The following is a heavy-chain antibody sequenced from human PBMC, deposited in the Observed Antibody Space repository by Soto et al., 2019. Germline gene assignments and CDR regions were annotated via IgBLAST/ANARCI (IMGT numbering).Heavy chain of an antibody. CDR3: ARSMHTVVVTAEFDP. Sequence: VASVKVSCKASGYTFTSYGMSWVRQAPGQGLEWMGWISAYNGNTNYAQKLQGRVTMTTDTSTSTAYMELRSLRSDDTAVYYCARSMHTVVVTAEFDPWGQGTLVTVSS. V-gene: IGHV1-18*01. CDR1: GYTFTSYG. CDR2: ISAYNGNT. D-gene: IGHD2-21*02. J-gene: IGHJ5*02.